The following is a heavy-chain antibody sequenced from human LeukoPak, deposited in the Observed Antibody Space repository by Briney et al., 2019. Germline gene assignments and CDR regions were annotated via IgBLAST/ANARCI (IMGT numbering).Heavy chain of an antibody. CDR3: ARVGVLNWFDP. CDR1: GGTFSSYA. J-gene: IGHJ5*02. D-gene: IGHD2-8*01. Sequence: ASVKVSCKAYGGTFSSYAISWVRQAPGQGLEWMGRIIPILGIANYAQKFQGRVTITADKSTSTAYMELSSLRSEDTAVYYCARVGVLNWFDPWGQGTLVTVSS. CDR2: IIPILGIA. V-gene: IGHV1-69*04.